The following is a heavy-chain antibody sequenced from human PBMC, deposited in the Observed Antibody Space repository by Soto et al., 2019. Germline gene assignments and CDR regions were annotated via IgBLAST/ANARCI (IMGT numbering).Heavy chain of an antibody. V-gene: IGHV4-34*01. CDR2: INHSGST. D-gene: IGHD6-13*01. Sequence: PSETLSLTCAVYGGSFSGYYWSWIRQPPGKGLEWIGEINHSGSTNYNPSLKSRVTISVDTSKNQFSLKLSSVTAADTAVYYCARVRAAAGPHYFDYWGQGTLVTVSS. CDR3: ARVRAAAGPHYFDY. CDR1: GGSFSGYY. J-gene: IGHJ4*02.